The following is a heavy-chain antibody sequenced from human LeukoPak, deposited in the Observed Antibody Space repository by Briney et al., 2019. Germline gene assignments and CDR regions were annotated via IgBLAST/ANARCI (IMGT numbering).Heavy chain of an antibody. CDR3: ARDRVEEVAAAGTGY. Sequence: ASVKVSCKASGGTFSSYAISWVRQAPGQGLEWMGRIIPIFGTANYAQKFQGRVTITADKSTSTAYMERSSLRSEDTAVYYCARDRVEEVAAAGTGYWGQGTLVTVSS. D-gene: IGHD6-13*01. V-gene: IGHV1-69*06. J-gene: IGHJ4*02. CDR2: IIPIFGTA. CDR1: GGTFSSYA.